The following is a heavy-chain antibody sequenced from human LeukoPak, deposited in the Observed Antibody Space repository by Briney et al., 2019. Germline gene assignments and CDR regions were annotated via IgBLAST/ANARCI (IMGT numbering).Heavy chain of an antibody. Sequence: SETLSLTCTVPGGSFSSHYWSWIRQPPGKGLEWIGYISYIGSTNYNPSLKSRVTISVDTSKNQFSLKLNSVTAADTAVYYCARDPTTVTKGLDVWGQGTMVTVSS. J-gene: IGHJ3*01. CDR1: GGSFSSHY. CDR3: ARDPTTVTKGLDV. V-gene: IGHV4-59*11. CDR2: ISYIGST. D-gene: IGHD4-17*01.